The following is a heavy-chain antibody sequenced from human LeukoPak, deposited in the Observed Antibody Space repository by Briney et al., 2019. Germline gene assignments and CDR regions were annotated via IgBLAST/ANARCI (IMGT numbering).Heavy chain of an antibody. CDR2: IIPIFGTA. Sequence: GSSVKVSCKASGGTSSSYAISWVRQAPGQGLEWMGGIIPIFGTANYAQKFQGRVTITADKSTSTAYMELSSLRSEDTAVYYCARDPPNWNDPNYFDYWGQGTLVTVSS. CDR1: GGTSSSYA. J-gene: IGHJ4*02. CDR3: ARDPPNWNDPNYFDY. D-gene: IGHD1-1*01. V-gene: IGHV1-69*06.